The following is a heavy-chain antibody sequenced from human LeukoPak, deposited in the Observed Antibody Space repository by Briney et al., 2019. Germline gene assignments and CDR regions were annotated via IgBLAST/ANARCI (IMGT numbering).Heavy chain of an antibody. Sequence: GASVKVSCKASEYTFTSYYMHWVRQAPGQGLEWMGIINPSGGSTSYAQKFQGRVTMTRDMSTSTVYMELSSLRSEDTAVYYCARDLRYRGYSYGNFDYWGQGTLVTVSS. CDR1: EYTFTSYY. CDR3: ARDLRYRGYSYGNFDY. V-gene: IGHV1-46*01. D-gene: IGHD5-18*01. J-gene: IGHJ4*02. CDR2: INPSGGST.